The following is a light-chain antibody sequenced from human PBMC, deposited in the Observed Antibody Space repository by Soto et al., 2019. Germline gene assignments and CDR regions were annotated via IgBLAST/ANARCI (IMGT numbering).Light chain of an antibody. V-gene: IGKV3-20*01. CDR3: QQYGSSPWT. CDR2: GAS. Sequence: EIVLTQSPVTLSLSPGERATLCCRASQSVSSSYLAWYQQKPGQAPRLLIYGASSRATGIPDRFSGSGSGTDFTLTISRLEPEDFAVYYCQQYGSSPWTFGQGTKVDIK. CDR1: QSVSSSY. J-gene: IGKJ1*01.